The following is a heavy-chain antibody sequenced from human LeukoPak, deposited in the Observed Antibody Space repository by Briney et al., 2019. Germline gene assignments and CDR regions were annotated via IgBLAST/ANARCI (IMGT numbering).Heavy chain of an antibody. D-gene: IGHD1-26*01. CDR3: ARDPEGAMDY. Sequence: SETLSLTCTVSGGSISSSSYYWGWIRQPPGKGLEWIGSVYYSGSTYYNPSLKSRVTISVDTSKNQFSLKLSSVTAADTAVYYCARDPEGAMDYWGQGTLVTVSS. V-gene: IGHV4-39*02. CDR1: GGSISSSSYY. CDR2: VYYSGST. J-gene: IGHJ4*02.